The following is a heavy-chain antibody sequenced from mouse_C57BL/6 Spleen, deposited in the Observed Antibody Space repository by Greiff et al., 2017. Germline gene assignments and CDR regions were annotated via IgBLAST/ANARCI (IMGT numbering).Heavy chain of an antibody. CDR2: ISSGSSTI. CDR3: AREGMGGNYVFDY. V-gene: IGHV5-17*01. J-gene: IGHJ2*01. CDR1: GFTFSDYG. D-gene: IGHD2-1*01. Sequence: EVMLVESGGGLVKPGGSLKLSCAASGFTFSDYGMHWVRQAPEKGLEWVAYISSGSSTIYYADTVKGRFTISRDNAKNTLFLQMTSLRSEDTAVYYCAREGMGGNYVFDYWGQGTTLTVSS.